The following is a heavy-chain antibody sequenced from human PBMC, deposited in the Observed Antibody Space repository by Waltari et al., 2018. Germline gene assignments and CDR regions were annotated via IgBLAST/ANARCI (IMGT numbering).Heavy chain of an antibody. CDR3: ARINRLRNWSFDL. Sequence: EVPLVESGVGIVQPGGSLRLSCEASGYTFRSYRMHWVRQPPGKVLVGVSRTNSDGSSTSFADSVKGRFTISRDNAKSTVYLQMNSLRAEDTAVYYCARINRLRNWSFDLWGRGTLVT. V-gene: IGHV3-74*01. J-gene: IGHJ2*01. D-gene: IGHD2-21*01. CDR2: TNSDGSST. CDR1: GYTFRSYR.